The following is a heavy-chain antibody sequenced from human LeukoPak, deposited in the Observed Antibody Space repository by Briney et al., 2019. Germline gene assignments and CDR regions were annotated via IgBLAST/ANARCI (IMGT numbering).Heavy chain of an antibody. J-gene: IGHJ4*02. V-gene: IGHV4-30-2*01. D-gene: IGHD4-17*01. CDR2: IYHSGST. CDR3: ARDRYGDHTYFDY. CDR1: GGSISSGGYS. Sequence: SETLSLTCAVSGGSISSGGYSWSWIRQPPGKGLEWIGYIYHSGSTYYNPSLKSRVTISVDRSKNQFSLKLSSVTAADTAVYYCARDRYGDHTYFDYWGQGTLVTVSS.